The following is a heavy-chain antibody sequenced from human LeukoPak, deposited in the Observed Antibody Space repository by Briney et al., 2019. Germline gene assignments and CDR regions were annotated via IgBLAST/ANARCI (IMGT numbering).Heavy chain of an antibody. CDR3: AKSENYYDSSGSSGY. Sequence: GRSLRLSCAASRFTFSSYGMHWVRQAPGKGLEWVAVISYDGSNKYYADSVKGRFTISRDNYKNTLDLQMNSLRAEDTAVYYCAKSENYYDSSGSSGYWGQGTLVTVSS. CDR1: RFTFSSYG. D-gene: IGHD3-22*01. J-gene: IGHJ4*02. V-gene: IGHV3-30*18. CDR2: ISYDGSNK.